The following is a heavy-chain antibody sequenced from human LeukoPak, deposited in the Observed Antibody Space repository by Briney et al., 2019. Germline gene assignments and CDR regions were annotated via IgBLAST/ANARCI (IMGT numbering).Heavy chain of an antibody. CDR3: AREGCSGGSCYSDY. CDR1: GYTFTSYA. V-gene: IGHV1-3*01. J-gene: IGHJ4*02. D-gene: IGHD2-15*01. CDR2: INAGNGNT. Sequence: ASVKVSCKASGYTFTSYAMHWVRQAPGQRLEWMGWINAGNGNTKYSQKFQGRVTITRDTSASTAYMELSGLRSEDTAVYYCAREGCSGGSCYSDYWGQGTLVTVSS.